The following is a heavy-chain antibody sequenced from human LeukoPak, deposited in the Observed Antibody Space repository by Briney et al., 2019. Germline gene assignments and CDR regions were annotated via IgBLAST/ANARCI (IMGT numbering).Heavy chain of an antibody. Sequence: ASVTVSFTASGYTFTVYYMHWVRQAPGQGLEWMGWINPNSGGTNYAQKFQGRVTMTRDTSISTAYMELSRLRSDDTAVYYCASSPVRGYYYYYYGMDVWGQGTTVTVSS. CDR2: INPNSGGT. CDR1: GYTFTVYY. V-gene: IGHV1-2*02. CDR3: ASSPVRGYYYYYYGMDV. J-gene: IGHJ6*02. D-gene: IGHD3-10*01.